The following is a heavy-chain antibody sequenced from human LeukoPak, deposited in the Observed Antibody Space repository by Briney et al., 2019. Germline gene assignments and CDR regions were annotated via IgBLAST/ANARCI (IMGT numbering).Heavy chain of an antibody. J-gene: IGHJ4*02. CDR3: AREPRGGSYDY. D-gene: IGHD1-26*01. CDR1: GGSISSYY. Sequence: SETLSLTCTVSGGSISSYYWSWIRQPPGKGLEWIGYIYYSGSTNYNPSLKSRVTISVDTSKNQFSLKLSSVTAADTAVYYCAREPRGGSYDYWGQGTLVTVSS. V-gene: IGHV4-59*01. CDR2: IYYSGST.